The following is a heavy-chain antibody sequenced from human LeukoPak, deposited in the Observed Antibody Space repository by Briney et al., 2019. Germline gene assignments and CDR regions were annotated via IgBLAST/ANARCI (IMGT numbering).Heavy chain of an antibody. J-gene: IGHJ5*02. V-gene: IGHV1-3*01. CDR1: GYTFTNYA. CDR3: ARASDWLDP. CDR2: INAGNGNT. Sequence: ASVKVSCKASGYTFTNYAMHWVRQAPGQGLEWMGGINAGNGNTKYSQKFQGRVTITRDTSASTAYMELSSLRSEDAAVYYCARASDWLDPWGQGTLVTVSS.